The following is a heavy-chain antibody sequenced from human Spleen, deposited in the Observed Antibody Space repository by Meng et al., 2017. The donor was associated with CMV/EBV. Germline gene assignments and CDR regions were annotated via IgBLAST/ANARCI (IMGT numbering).Heavy chain of an antibody. J-gene: IGHJ4*02. V-gene: IGHV3-7*01. CDR3: ARDRTTYDSSGSDY. D-gene: IGHD3-22*01. CDR1: GFIFSSDW. CDR2: IKQDGSEK. Sequence: GGSLRLSCAASGFIFSSDWMSWVRQAPGKGLEWVANIKQDGSEKYYVDSVKGRFTISRDNAKDSLYLKMNSLRAEDTAVYYCARDRTTYDSSGSDYWGQGTLVTVSS.